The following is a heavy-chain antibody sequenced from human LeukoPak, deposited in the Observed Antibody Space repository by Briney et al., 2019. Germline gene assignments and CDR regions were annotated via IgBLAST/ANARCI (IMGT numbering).Heavy chain of an antibody. CDR3: ARDLSVGYGYPYYFDY. D-gene: IGHD5-18*01. CDR2: INHSGST. V-gene: IGHV4-34*01. J-gene: IGHJ4*02. Sequence: SGTLSLTCAVYGGSFSGYYWSWIRQPPGKGLEGIGEINHSGSTNYNPSLKSRVTISVDTSKNQFSLKLSSVTAADAAVYYCARDLSVGYGYPYYFDYWGQGTLVTVSS. CDR1: GGSFSGYY.